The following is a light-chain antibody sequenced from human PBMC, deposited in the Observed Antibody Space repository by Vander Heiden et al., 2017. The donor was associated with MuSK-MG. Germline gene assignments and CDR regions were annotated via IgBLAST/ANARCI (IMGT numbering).Light chain of an antibody. V-gene: IGKV1-5*01. Sequence: DIQMTRSPSTLSASVGDRVTITCRASQSVSSWLAWYQQKPGKAPKLLISDASNLESGVPSRFSGSGSGTKFTLTISSLQPDDFATYYCQQYNTYWTFGQGTKVEIK. CDR2: DAS. J-gene: IGKJ1*01. CDR3: QQYNTYWT. CDR1: QSVSSW.